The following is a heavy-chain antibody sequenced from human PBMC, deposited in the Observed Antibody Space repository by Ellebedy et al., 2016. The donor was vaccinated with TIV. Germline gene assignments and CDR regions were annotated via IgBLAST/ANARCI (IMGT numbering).Heavy chain of an antibody. J-gene: IGHJ4*02. V-gene: IGHV1-69*13. CDR2: IIPIFGTA. CDR3: ARGGVGATLAGAFDY. CDR1: GGTFSSYA. D-gene: IGHD1-26*01. Sequence: AASVKVSCKASGGTFSSYAISWVRQAPGQGLEWMGGIIPIFGTANYAQKFQGRVTITADESTSTAYMELSSLRSEDTAVYYCARGGVGATLAGAFDYWGQGTLVTVSS.